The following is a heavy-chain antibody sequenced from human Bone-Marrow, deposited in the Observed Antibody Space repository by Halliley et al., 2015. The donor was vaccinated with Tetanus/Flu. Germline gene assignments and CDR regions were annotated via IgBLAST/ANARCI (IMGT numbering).Heavy chain of an antibody. Sequence: PGKGLEWIGYIYYTGNTNYNVSLKSRVTMSLDTSKNQFSLNLSSVTAADMAVYYCARQWLAFDYWGQGHLVTVSS. CDR2: IYYTGNT. D-gene: IGHD6-19*01. CDR3: ARQWLAFDY. J-gene: IGHJ4*02. V-gene: IGHV4-61*07.